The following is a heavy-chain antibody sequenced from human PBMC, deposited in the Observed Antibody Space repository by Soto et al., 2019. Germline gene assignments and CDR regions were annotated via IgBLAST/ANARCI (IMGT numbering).Heavy chain of an antibody. CDR1: GFTFSSYA. V-gene: IGHV3-23*01. J-gene: IGHJ4*02. CDR3: AKRPYYDFWSGYYKDY. Sequence: EVQLLESGGGLVQPGGSLRLSCAASGFTFSSYAMSWVRQAPGKGLEWVSVISGSGGSTYYADSVKGRFTISRDNSRNTLYLQMNGLRVEDTAVYYCAKRPYYDFWSGYYKDYWGQGTLVTVSS. CDR2: ISGSGGST. D-gene: IGHD3-3*01.